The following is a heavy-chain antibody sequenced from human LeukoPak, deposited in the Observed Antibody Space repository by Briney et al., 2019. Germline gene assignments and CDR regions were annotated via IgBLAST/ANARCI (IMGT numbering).Heavy chain of an antibody. CDR2: INHSGST. D-gene: IGHD3-3*01. V-gene: IGHV4-34*01. CDR3: AREQPDSDYDFWSVLYNWFDP. J-gene: IGHJ5*02. Sequence: SETLSLTCAVYGGSFSGYYWSWIRQPPGKGLEWIGEINHSGSTNYNPSLKSRVTISVDTSKNQFSLKLSSVTAADTAVYYCAREQPDSDYDFWSVLYNWFDPWGQGTLVTVSS. CDR1: GGSFSGYY.